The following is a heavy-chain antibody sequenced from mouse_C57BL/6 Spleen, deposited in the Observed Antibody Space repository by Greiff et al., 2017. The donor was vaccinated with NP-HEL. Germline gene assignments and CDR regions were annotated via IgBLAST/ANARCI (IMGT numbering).Heavy chain of an antibody. CDR1: GYTFTDYY. J-gene: IGHJ3*01. D-gene: IGHD1-1*02. Sequence: EVQLQQSGPVLVKPGASVKMSCKASGYTFTDYYMNWVKQSHGKSLEWIGVINPYNGGTSYNQKFKGKATLTVDKSSSTAYMELNSLTSEDSAVYYCARSDYGPLFAYWGQGTLVTVSA. CDR2: INPYNGGT. V-gene: IGHV1-19*01. CDR3: ARSDYGPLFAY.